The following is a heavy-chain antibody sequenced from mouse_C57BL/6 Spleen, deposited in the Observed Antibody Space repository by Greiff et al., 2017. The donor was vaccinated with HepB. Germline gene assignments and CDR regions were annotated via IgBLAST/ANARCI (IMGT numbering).Heavy chain of an antibody. Sequence: QLQESGPELVKPGASVKISCKASGYSFTDYNMNWVKQSNGKSLEWIGVINPNYGTTSYNQKFKGKATLTVDQSSSTAYMQLNSLTSEDSAVYYCAREGIITTVVSYYAMDYWGQGTSVTVSS. CDR1: GYSFTDYN. J-gene: IGHJ4*01. D-gene: IGHD1-1*01. V-gene: IGHV1-39*01. CDR2: INPNYGTT. CDR3: AREGIITTVVSYYAMDY.